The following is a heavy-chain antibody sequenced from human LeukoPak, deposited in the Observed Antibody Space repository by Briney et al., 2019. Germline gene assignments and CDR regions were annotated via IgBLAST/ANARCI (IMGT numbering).Heavy chain of an antibody. Sequence: SETLSLTCTVSGGSISSYYWNWIRQPPGKGLECIGYIYYSGSTNYNPSLKSRVTISVDTSKNQFSLKLNSVTAADTAVYYCARAGGGSFDSWGQGTLVTVSS. V-gene: IGHV4-59*01. D-gene: IGHD3-16*01. CDR2: IYYSGST. CDR3: ARAGGGSFDS. J-gene: IGHJ4*02. CDR1: GGSISSYY.